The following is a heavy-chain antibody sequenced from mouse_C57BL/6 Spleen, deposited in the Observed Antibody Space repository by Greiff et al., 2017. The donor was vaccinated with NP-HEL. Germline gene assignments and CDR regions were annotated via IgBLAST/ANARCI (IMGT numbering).Heavy chain of an antibody. V-gene: IGHV1-75*01. CDR3: ARDYYYGFWYFDV. CDR2: IFPGSGST. J-gene: IGHJ1*03. D-gene: IGHD1-1*01. CDR1: GYTFTDYY. Sequence: VQLVESGPELVKPGASVKISCKASGYTFTDYYINWVKQRPGQGLEWIGWIFPGSGSTYYNEKFKGKATLTVDKSSSTAYMLLSSLTSEDSAVYFCARDYYYGFWYFDVWGTGTTVTVAS.